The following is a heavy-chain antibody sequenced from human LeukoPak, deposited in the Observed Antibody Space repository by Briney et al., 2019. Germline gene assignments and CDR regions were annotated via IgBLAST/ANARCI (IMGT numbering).Heavy chain of an antibody. D-gene: IGHD3-3*01. Sequence: SVKVSCKAPGDTFIKFAISWVRQAPGQGLEWMGGIIPISGTPKHAQKFQGRITITADESTSTVYMELSSLRSEDTAVYYCARVPHITTFGVVESYAFDIWGQGTMVTVSS. CDR3: ARVPHITTFGVVESYAFDI. CDR2: IIPISGTP. V-gene: IGHV1-69*13. J-gene: IGHJ3*02. CDR1: GDTFIKFA.